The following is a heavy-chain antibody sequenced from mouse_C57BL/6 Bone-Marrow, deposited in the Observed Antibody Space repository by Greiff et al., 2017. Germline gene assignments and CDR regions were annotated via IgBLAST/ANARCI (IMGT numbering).Heavy chain of an antibody. V-gene: IGHV1-19*01. Sequence: EVQRVESGPVLVKPGASVKMSCKASGYTFTDYYMNWVKQSHGKSLEWIGVINPYNGGTSYNQKFKGKATLTVDKSSSTAYMELNSLTSEDSAVYYCARTVGRWYFDVWGTGTTVTVSS. CDR2: INPYNGGT. CDR1: GYTFTDYY. D-gene: IGHD1-1*01. J-gene: IGHJ1*03. CDR3: ARTVGRWYFDV.